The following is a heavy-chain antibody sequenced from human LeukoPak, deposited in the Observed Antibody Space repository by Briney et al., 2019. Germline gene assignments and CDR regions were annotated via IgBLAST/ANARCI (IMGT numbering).Heavy chain of an antibody. CDR2: IYHSGST. Sequence: SQTLSLTCAVSGGSISSGGYSWSWIRQPPGKGLEWIGYIYHSGSTYYNPSLKSRVTISVDRSKNQFSLKLSSVTAADTAVYYCARSEDYDSSGFGWFDLWGQGTLVTVSS. J-gene: IGHJ5*02. CDR3: ARSEDYDSSGFGWFDL. D-gene: IGHD3-22*01. CDR1: GGSISSGGYS. V-gene: IGHV4-30-2*01.